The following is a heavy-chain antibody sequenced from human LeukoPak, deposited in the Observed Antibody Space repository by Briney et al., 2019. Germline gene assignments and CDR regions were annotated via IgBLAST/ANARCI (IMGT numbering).Heavy chain of an antibody. V-gene: IGHV3-23*01. Sequence: GGSLRLSCAASGFTFSSYGMSWVRQAPGKGLEWVSAISGSGGSTYYADSVKGRFTISRDNAKNSLYLQMNSLRDEDTAVYFCARFRSSRYWVDAFDIWGQGTMVIVSS. CDR2: ISGSGGST. J-gene: IGHJ3*02. D-gene: IGHD6-13*01. CDR1: GFTFSSYG. CDR3: ARFRSSRYWVDAFDI.